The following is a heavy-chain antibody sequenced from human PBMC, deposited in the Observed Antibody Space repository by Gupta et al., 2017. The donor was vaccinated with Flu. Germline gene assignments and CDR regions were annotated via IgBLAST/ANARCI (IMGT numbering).Heavy chain of an antibody. CDR1: FAFSSYA. J-gene: IGHJ4*02. V-gene: IGHV3-23*01. CDR3: EKVKGGSTWYASAVED. CDR2: GSGGGEVT. D-gene: IGHD6-13*01. Sequence: FAFSSYAMSWVRQAPGKGLEWVSGGSGGGEVTVYADPVKGRFTIARDNSKNKLYLEMNSLRTEDTAIYYCEKVKGGSTWYASAVEDGGQGTLVTVSS.